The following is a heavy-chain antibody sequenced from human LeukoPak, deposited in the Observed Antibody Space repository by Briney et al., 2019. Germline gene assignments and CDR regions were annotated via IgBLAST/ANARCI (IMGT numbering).Heavy chain of an antibody. CDR3: ARRGSSWYNGGYYMDV. V-gene: IGHV4-4*09. CDR2: IYTSGST. CDR1: GGSISSYY. Sequence: SETLSLTCTVSGGSISSYYWSWIRQPPGKGLEWIEYIYTSGSTNYNPSPKSRVTISVDTSKNQFSLKLSSVTAADTAVYYCARRGSSWYNGGYYMDVWGKGTTVTVSS. D-gene: IGHD6-13*01. J-gene: IGHJ6*03.